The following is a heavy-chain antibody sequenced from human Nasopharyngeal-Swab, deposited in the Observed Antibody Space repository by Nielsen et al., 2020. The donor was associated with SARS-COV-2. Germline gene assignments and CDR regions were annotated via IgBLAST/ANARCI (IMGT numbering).Heavy chain of an antibody. J-gene: IGHJ6*02. CDR3: ARGCVLTGPSCYYYGMDV. D-gene: IGHD3-9*01. CDR2: LSGADDSK. V-gene: IGHV3-23*01. Sequence: GSLRLSCSASGFIFKNSAMNWVRQTPGRRLEWFSALSGADDSKKYADSVKGRFTISRDNSKNTLDLQMNSLRAEDTAVYYCARGCVLTGPSCYYYGMDVWGQGTTVTVSS. CDR1: GFIFKNSA.